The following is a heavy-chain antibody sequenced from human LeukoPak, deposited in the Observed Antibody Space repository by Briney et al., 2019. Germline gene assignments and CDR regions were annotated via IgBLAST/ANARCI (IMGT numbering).Heavy chain of an antibody. CDR3: ARGGFARSNYYGSGSYYNFLDY. D-gene: IGHD3-10*01. Sequence: SETLSLTCAVYGGSFSGYYWSRIRQPPGKGLEWIGEINHSGSTNYNPSLKSRVTISVDTSKNQFSLKLSSVTAADTAVYYCARGGFARSNYYGSGSYYNFLDYWGQGTLVTVSS. CDR2: INHSGST. CDR1: GGSFSGYY. V-gene: IGHV4-34*01. J-gene: IGHJ4*02.